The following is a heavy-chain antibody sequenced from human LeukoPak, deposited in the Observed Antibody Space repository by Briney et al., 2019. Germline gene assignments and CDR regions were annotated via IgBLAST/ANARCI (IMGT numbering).Heavy chain of an antibody. V-gene: IGHV1-2*02. D-gene: IGHD4-11*01. CDR2: INPNSGET. CDR3: ARDRDYSNTERGFDY. CDR1: GYTFTDSY. Sequence: ASVKVSCKTSGYTFTDSYIHWVRQAPGQGLEWMGWINPNSGETNSAQKFQGRVTMTGDTSISTAYMEVNRVTSDDTAVYYCARDRDYSNTERGFDYWGQGTLVTVSS. J-gene: IGHJ4*02.